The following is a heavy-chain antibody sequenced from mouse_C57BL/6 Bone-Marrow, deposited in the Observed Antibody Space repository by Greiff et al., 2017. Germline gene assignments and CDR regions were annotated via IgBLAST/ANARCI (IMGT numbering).Heavy chain of an antibody. J-gene: IGHJ3*01. V-gene: IGHV1-62-2*01. CDR2: FYPGSGSI. Sequence: QVQLQQSGAELVKPGASVKLSCKASGYTFTEYTIHWVKQRSGQGLEWIGWFYPGSGSIKYNEKFKDKATLTADKSSSTVYMELSRLTSEDSAVYFRARHEDRIYYGYDAGFAYWGQGTLVTVSA. D-gene: IGHD2-2*01. CDR1: GYTFTEYT. CDR3: ARHEDRIYYGYDAGFAY.